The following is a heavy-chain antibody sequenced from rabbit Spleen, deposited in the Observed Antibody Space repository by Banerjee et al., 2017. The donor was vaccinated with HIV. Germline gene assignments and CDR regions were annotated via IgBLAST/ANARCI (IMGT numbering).Heavy chain of an antibody. CDR1: GVSFSISSY. J-gene: IGHJ6*01. CDR3: ARDTSSSFSSYGMDL. V-gene: IGHV1S45*01. CDR2: IDAGSSTFT. Sequence: QEQLEESGGGLVKPEGSLTLTCTASGVSFSISSYMCWVRQAPGKGLEWIACIDAGSSTFTYFATWAKGRFTISKTSSTTVTLQMTRLTAADTATYFCARDTSSSFSSYGMDLWGQGTLVTFS. D-gene: IGHD1-1*01.